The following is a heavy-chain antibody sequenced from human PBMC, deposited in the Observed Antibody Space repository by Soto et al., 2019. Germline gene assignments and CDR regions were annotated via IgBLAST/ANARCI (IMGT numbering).Heavy chain of an antibody. Sequence: QVQLQESGPGLVKPSQTLSLTCTVSSGSISSGGYYWSWIRQHPGKGLEWIGYIYYSGSTYYNPSLKSRVTISVDTSKNQFSLKMSSVTAADTAVYYCARDWGESNYEGMDVWGQGTTVTVSS. CDR3: ARDWGESNYEGMDV. V-gene: IGHV4-31*03. J-gene: IGHJ6*02. CDR2: IYYSGST. D-gene: IGHD3-16*01. CDR1: SGSISSGGYY.